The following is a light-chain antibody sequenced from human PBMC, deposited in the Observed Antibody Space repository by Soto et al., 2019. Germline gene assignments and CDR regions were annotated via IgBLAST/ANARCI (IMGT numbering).Light chain of an antibody. CDR2: GTS. CDR1: QSLSVSY. J-gene: IGKJ1*01. CDR3: HQFGDSPQT. V-gene: IGKV3-20*01. Sequence: EIVLTQSPGTLSLSPGDRATLSCRASQSLSVSYIAWYQQRPRQAPRLLIYGTSTRATGIPDRFSGSGSGTDFTLAISRLEPEDFAVYYCHQFGDSPQTFGQGTTVEI.